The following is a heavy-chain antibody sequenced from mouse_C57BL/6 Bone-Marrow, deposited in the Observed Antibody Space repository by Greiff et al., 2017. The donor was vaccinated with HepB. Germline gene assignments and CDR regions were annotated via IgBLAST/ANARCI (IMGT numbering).Heavy chain of an antibody. Sequence: QVQLQQPGTELVKPGASVKLSCKASGYTFTSYWIHWVKQRPGQGLEWIGNINPRNGGTDYSEKFKSKATLTVDKSSSTAYMQLSSLSSEESAAYYCTRGWLPYAMDYWGRGTSVTVS. J-gene: IGHJ4*01. D-gene: IGHD2-3*01. CDR1: GYTFTSYW. CDR2: INPRNGGT. V-gene: IGHV1-53*01. CDR3: TRGWLPYAMDY.